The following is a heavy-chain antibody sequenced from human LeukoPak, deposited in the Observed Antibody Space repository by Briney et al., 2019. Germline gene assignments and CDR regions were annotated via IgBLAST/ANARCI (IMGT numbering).Heavy chain of an antibody. CDR3: ARLGGTYYYGAGSYGIHYYYMDV. V-gene: IGHV4-39*01. CDR1: GGSISSGTYY. D-gene: IGHD3-10*01. Sequence: SETLSLTCTVSGGSISSGTYYWGWIRQPPGKGLEWIGSIYYSGSTYYNPSLKSRVIVSVDTSKSQFSLMLSSVTAADTAVYYCARLGGTYYYGAGSYGIHYYYMDVWGKGTTVTISS. J-gene: IGHJ6*03. CDR2: IYYSGST.